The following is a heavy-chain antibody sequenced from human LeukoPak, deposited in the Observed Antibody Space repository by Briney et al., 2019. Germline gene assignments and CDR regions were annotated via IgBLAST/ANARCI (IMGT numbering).Heavy chain of an antibody. CDR3: AKDRLKYYYDSSGYYSDY. D-gene: IGHD3-22*01. V-gene: IGHV3-30*02. CDR1: GFTFSSYG. CDR2: IRYDGSNK. Sequence: GGSLRLSCAASGFTFSSYGMHWVRQAPGKGLEWVAFIRYDGSNKYYADSVKGRFTISRDNSKNTLYLQMNSLRAEDTAVYYCAKDRLKYYYDSSGYYSDYWGQGTLVTVSS. J-gene: IGHJ4*02.